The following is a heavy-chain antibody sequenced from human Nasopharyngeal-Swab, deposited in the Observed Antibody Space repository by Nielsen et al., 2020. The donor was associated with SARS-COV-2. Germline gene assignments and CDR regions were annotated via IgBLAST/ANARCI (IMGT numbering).Heavy chain of an antibody. V-gene: IGHV4-34*01. D-gene: IGHD3-22*01. CDR3: ARGLGQYYYDSSGYYFFDY. CDR2: INHSGST. Sequence: SETLSLTCAVYGGSFSGYYWSWIRQPPGKGLEWIGEINHSGSTNYNPSLKSRVTISVDTSKNQFSLKLSSVTVADTAVYYCARGLGQYYYDSSGYYFFDYWGQGTLVTVSS. CDR1: GGSFSGYY. J-gene: IGHJ4*02.